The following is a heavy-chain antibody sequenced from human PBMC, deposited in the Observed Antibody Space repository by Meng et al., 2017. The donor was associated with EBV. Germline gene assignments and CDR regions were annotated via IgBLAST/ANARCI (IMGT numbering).Heavy chain of an antibody. V-gene: IGHV1-18*01. CDR3: ARGLDYFDY. CDR1: GYTFTCYG. Sequence: QVQPVPAVATVKTPGAVVKVSCKASGYTFTCYGIRRVPQATGQVLEWMRWISAYNGNTNYAQKLLGRVTMTTDTSTSTAYIELRSLRSADKAVYYCARGLDYFDYWGQGTLVTVSS. J-gene: IGHJ4*02. CDR2: ISAYNGNT.